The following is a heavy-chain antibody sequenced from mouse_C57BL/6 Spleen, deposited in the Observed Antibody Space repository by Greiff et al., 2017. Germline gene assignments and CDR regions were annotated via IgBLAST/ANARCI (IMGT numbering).Heavy chain of an antibody. CDR2: IYPRSGNT. D-gene: IGHD1-1*01. CDR3: ARDYGSSYTLDY. Sequence: QVQLQQSGAELARPGASVKLSCKASDYTFTSYGISWVKQRTGQGLEWIGEIYPRSGNTYYNEKFKGKATLTADKSSSTAYMELRSLTSEDSAVYFCARDYGSSYTLDYWGQGTTLTVSS. CDR1: DYTFTSYG. J-gene: IGHJ2*01. V-gene: IGHV1-81*01.